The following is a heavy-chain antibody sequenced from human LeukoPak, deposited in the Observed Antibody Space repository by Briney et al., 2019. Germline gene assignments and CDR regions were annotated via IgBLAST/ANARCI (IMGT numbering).Heavy chain of an antibody. CDR3: AREVSDYYYYYYMDV. CDR2: IIPIFGTA. CDR1: GGTFSSYA. J-gene: IGHJ6*03. V-gene: IGHV1-69*06. Sequence: ASVKVSCKASGGTFSSYAISWVRQAPGQGLEWMGGIIPIFGTANYAQKFQGRVTITADKSTSTAYMELSSLRSEDTAVYYCAREVSDYYYYYYMDVWGKGTTVTVSS.